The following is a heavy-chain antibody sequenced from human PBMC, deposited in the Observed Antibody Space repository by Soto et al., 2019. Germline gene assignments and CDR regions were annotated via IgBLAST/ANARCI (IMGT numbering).Heavy chain of an antibody. J-gene: IGHJ6*02. D-gene: IGHD5-12*01. CDR3: AVAGGYSGYDPENGMDV. CDR2: IIPILGIA. V-gene: IGHV1-69*02. CDR1: GGTFSSYT. Sequence: QVQLVQSGAEVKKPGSSVKVSCKASGGTFSSYTISWVRQAPGQGLEWMGRIIPILGIANYAQKFQGRVTITADKSTSTAYMELSSLRSEDTAVYYCAVAGGYSGYDPENGMDVWGQGTTVTVSS.